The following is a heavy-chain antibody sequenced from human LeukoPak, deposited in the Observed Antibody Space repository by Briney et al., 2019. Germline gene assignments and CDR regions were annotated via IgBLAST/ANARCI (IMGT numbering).Heavy chain of an antibody. Sequence: GGSLRLSCAVSGFTSDDHAMHWVRQASGKGLEWVAGIMWRSGSTGYADSVKGRFTISRDNAKNSLYLQMNSLRVEDTALYYCAKDLTPEGADVWGQGTTVTVSS. CDR2: IMWRSGST. J-gene: IGHJ6*02. V-gene: IGHV3-9*02. D-gene: IGHD1-14*01. CDR3: AKDLTPEGADV. CDR1: GFTSDDHA.